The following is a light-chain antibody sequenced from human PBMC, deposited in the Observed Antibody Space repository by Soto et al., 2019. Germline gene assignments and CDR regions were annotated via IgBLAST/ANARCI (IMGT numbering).Light chain of an antibody. V-gene: IGKV4-1*01. Sequence: DIVMTQSPDSLAVSLGERATINRKSSQSVLYSSNNKNYLAWHQQKPGQPPKLLIYWASTRESGVPARFSGSGSGTDLTLTISRLQAEDVAVYYCQQYYSTPITCGQGTRLEI. J-gene: IGKJ5*01. CDR2: WAS. CDR3: QQYYSTPIT. CDR1: QSVLYSSNNKNY.